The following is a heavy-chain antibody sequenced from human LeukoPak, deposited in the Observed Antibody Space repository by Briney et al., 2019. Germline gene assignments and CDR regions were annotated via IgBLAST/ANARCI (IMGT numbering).Heavy chain of an antibody. CDR3: AKDDGDGYSYSTFDY. V-gene: IGHV3-23*01. CDR1: GFTFSSYA. CDR2: ISGSGGST. J-gene: IGHJ4*02. Sequence: PGGSLRLSCAASGFTFSSYAMSWFRQAPGKGLEWVSAISGSGGSTYYADSVKGRFTISRDNSKNTLYLQMNSLRAEDTAVYYCAKDDGDGYSYSTFDYWGQGTLVTVSS. D-gene: IGHD5-24*01.